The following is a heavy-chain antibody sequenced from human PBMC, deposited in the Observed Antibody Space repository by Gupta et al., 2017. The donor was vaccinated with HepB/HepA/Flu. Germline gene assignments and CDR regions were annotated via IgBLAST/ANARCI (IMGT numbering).Heavy chain of an antibody. J-gene: IGHJ5*02. CDR3: AREGVVTPWFDP. Sequence: GKPSETLSLTCTVSGGSVSSGSYYWSWIRQPPGKGLEWIGYIYYSGSTNYNPSLKSRVTISVDTSKNQFSLKLSSVTAADTAVYYCAREGVVTPWFDPWGQGTLVTVSS. CDR2: IYYSGST. D-gene: IGHD3-3*01. V-gene: IGHV4-61*01. CDR1: GGSVSSGSYY.